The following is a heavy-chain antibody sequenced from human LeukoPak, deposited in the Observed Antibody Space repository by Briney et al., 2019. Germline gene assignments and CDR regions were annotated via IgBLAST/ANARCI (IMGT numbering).Heavy chain of an antibody. J-gene: IGHJ5*02. CDR3: ARGNQVSQQLVRGWFDP. Sequence: SETLSLTCTVSGYSISSGYYWGWIRQPPGKGLEWIGSIYHSGSTYYNPSLKSRVTISIDTSKNQFSLKLSSVTAADTAVYYCARGNQVSQQLVRGWFDPWGQGTLVTVSS. CDR1: GYSISSGYY. D-gene: IGHD6-13*01. V-gene: IGHV4-38-2*02. CDR2: IYHSGST.